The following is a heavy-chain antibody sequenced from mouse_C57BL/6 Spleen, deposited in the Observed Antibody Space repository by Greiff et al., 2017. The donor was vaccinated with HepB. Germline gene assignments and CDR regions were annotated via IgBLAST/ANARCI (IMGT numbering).Heavy chain of an antibody. V-gene: IGHV5-17*01. J-gene: IGHJ4*01. CDR3: ARNVVTTRTLYYYAMDY. CDR1: GFTFSDYG. CDR2: ISSGSSTI. D-gene: IGHD2-2*01. Sequence: EVQVVESGGGLVKPGGSLKLSCAASGFTFSDYGMHWVRQAPEKGLEWVAYISSGSSTIYYADTVKGRFTISRDNAKNTLFLQMTSLRSEDTAMYYCARNVVTTRTLYYYAMDYWGQGTSVTVSS.